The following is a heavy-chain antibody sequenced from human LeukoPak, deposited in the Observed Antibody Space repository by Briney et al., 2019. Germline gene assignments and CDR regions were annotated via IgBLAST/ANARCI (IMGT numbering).Heavy chain of an antibody. CDR3: AKESSGYDLYFDY. CDR2: ISYDGSNK. J-gene: IGHJ4*02. Sequence: LSLTCTVSGGSISSYYWSWVRQAPGKGLEWVAVISYDGSNKYYADSVKGRFTIFRDNSKNTLYLQMNSLRAEDTAVYYCAKESSGYDLYFDYWGQGTLVTVSS. D-gene: IGHD5-12*01. CDR1: GGSISSYY. V-gene: IGHV3-30*18.